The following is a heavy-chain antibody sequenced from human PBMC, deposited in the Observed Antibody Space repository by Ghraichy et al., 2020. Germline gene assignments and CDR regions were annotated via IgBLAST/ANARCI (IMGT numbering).Heavy chain of an antibody. J-gene: IGHJ3*01. V-gene: IGHV4-34*01. CDR3: ARRTFYYDSIGFPD. CDR2: INHSGST. D-gene: IGHD3-22*01. Sequence: SQTLSLTCAVYGGSFSGYYWSWIRQPPGKGLEWIGEINHSGSTNYNPSLKSRVTISVDTSKNQFSLKLSSVTAADTAVYYCARRTFYYDSIGFPDWGQGTMVTVSS. CDR1: GGSFSGYY.